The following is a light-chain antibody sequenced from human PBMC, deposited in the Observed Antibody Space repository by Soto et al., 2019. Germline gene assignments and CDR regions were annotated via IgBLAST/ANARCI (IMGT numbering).Light chain of an antibody. CDR1: QSVSSNY. CDR3: QVDRSSPQYN. J-gene: IGKJ2*01. V-gene: IGKV3-20*01. CDR2: GAS. Sequence: EIVLTQSPCTLSLSPGERATLACRASQSVSSNYLDWYQQKPGQAPRLLIYGASSRATGIPDRFSGSWSGSDGTLTISRVEPADFGVYYYQVDRSSPQYNFGQGTKLESK.